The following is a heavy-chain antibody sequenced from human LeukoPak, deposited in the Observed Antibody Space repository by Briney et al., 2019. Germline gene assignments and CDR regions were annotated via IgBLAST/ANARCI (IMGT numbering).Heavy chain of an antibody. CDR3: AKETISGVGVPRSDY. V-gene: IGHV3-23*01. D-gene: IGHD3-3*01. Sequence: PGGSLRLSCVASGFTFSSCAMSWVRQAPGKGLEWVSAISRSGKNTYYEDSVKGRFTISRDNFENTLYLQMGSLGAEDTAVYYCAKETISGVGVPRSDYWGQGTLVTVSS. CDR1: GFTFSSCA. CDR2: ISRSGKNT. J-gene: IGHJ4*02.